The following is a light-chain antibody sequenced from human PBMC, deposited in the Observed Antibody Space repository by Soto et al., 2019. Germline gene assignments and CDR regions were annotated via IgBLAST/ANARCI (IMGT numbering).Light chain of an antibody. CDR3: QKDDSLPWT. CDR1: QDISHY. J-gene: IGKJ1*01. CDR2: TAS. Sequence: DIQMTQSPSSLSASVGDTVTITCRASQDISHYLAWYQKRPGKVPKLLIHTASILQSGVSSRFSASGSGTDTTLEISGGRPVGDATYYCQKDDSLPWTFGRGTKVEIK. V-gene: IGKV1-27*01.